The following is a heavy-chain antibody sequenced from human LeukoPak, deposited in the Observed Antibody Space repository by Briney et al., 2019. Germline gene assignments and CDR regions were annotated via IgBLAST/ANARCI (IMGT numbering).Heavy chain of an antibody. V-gene: IGHV3-21*01. D-gene: IGHD2-15*01. J-gene: IGHJ4*02. CDR1: GFTFSSYS. CDR3: ARDSVGYGGTSDFDF. CDR2: ISSSSSYI. Sequence: GGSLRLSCAASGFTFSSYSMNWVRQAPGKGLEWVSSISSSSSYIYYADSVKGRFTISRDNAKNSLYLQMNSLRAEDTAVYYCARDSVGYGGTSDFDFWGQGTLVTVSS.